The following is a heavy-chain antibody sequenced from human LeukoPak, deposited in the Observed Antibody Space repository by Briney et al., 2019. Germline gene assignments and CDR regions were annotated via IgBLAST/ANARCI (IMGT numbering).Heavy chain of an antibody. Sequence: PGGSLRLSCAASGFTFDDYGMSWVRQAPGKWLEWVSGINWNGGSTGYADSVKGLFTISRDNAKNSLYLQMNSLRAEDTALYYCARGVMRYFDWLLPHDYWGQGTLVTVSS. CDR1: GFTFDDYG. D-gene: IGHD3-9*01. CDR2: INWNGGST. V-gene: IGHV3-20*04. CDR3: ARGVMRYFDWLLPHDY. J-gene: IGHJ4*02.